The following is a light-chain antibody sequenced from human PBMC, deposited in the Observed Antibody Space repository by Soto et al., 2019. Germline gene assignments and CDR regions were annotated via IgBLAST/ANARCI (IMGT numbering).Light chain of an antibody. CDR2: NAD. Sequence: DIQMNQSPSALSASVGDRVTITCRASQDINRWLAWYQQKPGKAPKILIYNADTLESGVPSRFSGSGYGTEFILTISSLQPDDFATYYCQQFSLYWAFGQGTKADIK. CDR1: QDINRW. V-gene: IGKV1-5*01. CDR3: QQFSLYWA. J-gene: IGKJ1*01.